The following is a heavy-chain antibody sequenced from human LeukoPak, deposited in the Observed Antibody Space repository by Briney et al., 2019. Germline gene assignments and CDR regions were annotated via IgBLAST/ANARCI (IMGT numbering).Heavy chain of an antibody. Sequence: PSETLSLTCTVSGGSISSYYWSWIRQPPGKGLEWIGYINYSGSTYYNPSLKSRITISVDTSKNQFSLKLSSVTAADTAVYYCARVEGYWGQGTLVTVSS. J-gene: IGHJ4*02. CDR1: GGSISSYY. CDR3: ARVEGY. D-gene: IGHD5-24*01. CDR2: INYSGST. V-gene: IGHV4-59*08.